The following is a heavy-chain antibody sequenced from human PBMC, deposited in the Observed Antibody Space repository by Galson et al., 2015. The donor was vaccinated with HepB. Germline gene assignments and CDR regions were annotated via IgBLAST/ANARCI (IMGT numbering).Heavy chain of an antibody. V-gene: IGHV3-21*01. Sequence: SLRLSCAVSGFTFSSYNMNWVRQAPGKGLEWVSSVSSSNGYSNYADSVKGRFTTSRDNARNSLFLQMSSLRVEDTAVYYCARQDIIVLPGTVSRYYYALDVWGQGTTVTVSS. J-gene: IGHJ6*02. D-gene: IGHD2-2*01. CDR1: GFTFSSYN. CDR2: VSSSNGYS. CDR3: ARQDIIVLPGTVSRYYYALDV.